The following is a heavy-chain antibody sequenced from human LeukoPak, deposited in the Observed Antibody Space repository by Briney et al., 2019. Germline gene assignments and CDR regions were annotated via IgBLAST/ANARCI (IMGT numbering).Heavy chain of an antibody. V-gene: IGHV4-39*07. J-gene: IGHJ5*02. CDR3: ARDLSYTSSWYGGRFDP. Sequence: SETLSLTCTVSGGSISSSSYYWGWIRQPPGKGLEWIGSIYYSGSTYYNPSLKSRVTTSVDTSKNQFSLKLSSVTAADTAVYYCARDLSYTSSWYGGRFDPWGQGTLVTVSS. D-gene: IGHD6-13*01. CDR1: GGSISSSSYY. CDR2: IYYSGST.